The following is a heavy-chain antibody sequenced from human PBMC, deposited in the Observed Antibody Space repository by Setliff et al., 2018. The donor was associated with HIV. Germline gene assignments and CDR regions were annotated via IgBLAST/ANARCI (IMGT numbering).Heavy chain of an antibody. CDR2: INPSGGSA. CDR3: GRGLGDTSGYYALDH. D-gene: IGHD3-22*01. V-gene: IGHV1-46*01. Sequence: ASVKVSCKASGYTFTNYYLHWVRQAPGQGLEWMGWINPSGGSASFAEKFKGRATLTRDTSTTTIFLQLSRLRSEDTAVYYCGRGLGDTSGYYALDHWGQGTLVTVSS. CDR1: GYTFTNYY. J-gene: IGHJ4*02.